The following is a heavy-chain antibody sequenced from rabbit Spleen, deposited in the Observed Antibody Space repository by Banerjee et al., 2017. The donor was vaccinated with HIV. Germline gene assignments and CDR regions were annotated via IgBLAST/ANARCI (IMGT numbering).Heavy chain of an antibody. CDR2: IDPIFGNT. CDR3: VRDEAGDADYGAYYLTL. D-gene: IGHD2-1*01. Sequence: QEQLVESGGGLVQSGGSLKVSCKASGFDFSNYGVSWVRQAPGKGLERIGYIDPIFGNTYSAKWLNGRFTSSSYNAQNSLYLHLSRLTAAGTATYFCVRDEAGDADYGAYYLTLWGPGTLVTVS. J-gene: IGHJ4*01. CDR1: GFDFSNYG. V-gene: IGHV1S47*01.